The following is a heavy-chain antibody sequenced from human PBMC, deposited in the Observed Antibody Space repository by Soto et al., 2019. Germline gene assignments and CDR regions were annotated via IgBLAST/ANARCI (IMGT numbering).Heavy chain of an antibody. D-gene: IGHD1-26*01. J-gene: IGHJ5*02. Sequence: GGSLRLSCAASGFTFRNNVLSWVRQAPGKGLDWVSGITGSGRDTYYADSVKGRFTISRDNSKNMVFLQMNSLRSEDTAVYYCARGRATDWFDPWGQGTLVTVSS. CDR3: ARGRATDWFDP. CDR2: ITGSGRDT. CDR1: GFTFRNNV. V-gene: IGHV3-23*01.